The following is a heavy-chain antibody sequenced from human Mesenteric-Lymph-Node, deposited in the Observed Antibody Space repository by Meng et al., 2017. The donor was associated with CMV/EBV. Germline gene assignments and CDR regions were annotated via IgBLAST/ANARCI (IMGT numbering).Heavy chain of an antibody. J-gene: IGHJ5*02. V-gene: IGHV1-69*02. D-gene: IGHD6-13*01. Sequence: QVQLVQSGAEVKKPGSAVKVSCKASGGTFSSYTISWVRQAPGQGLEWMGSIIPILGIANYAQKFQGRVTITADKSTSTAYMELSSLRSEDTAVYYCAGGIAAAGSRWFDPWGQGTLVTVSS. CDR3: AGGIAAAGSRWFDP. CDR2: IIPILGIA. CDR1: GGTFSSYT.